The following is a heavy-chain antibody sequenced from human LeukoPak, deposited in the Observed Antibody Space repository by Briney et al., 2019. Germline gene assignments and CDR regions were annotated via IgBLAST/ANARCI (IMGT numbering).Heavy chain of an antibody. CDR2: IYTSGST. J-gene: IGHJ5*02. CDR1: GGPFSTYY. D-gene: IGHD1-14*01. Sequence: SETLSLTCTVSGGPFSTYYWSWIRQPAGKGLEWIGRIYTSGSTNYIPSLKSRVTMSVDTSKNQFSLKLSSVTAADTAVYYCARGRATEGYNWFDPWGQGTLVTVSS. V-gene: IGHV4-4*07. CDR3: ARGRATEGYNWFDP.